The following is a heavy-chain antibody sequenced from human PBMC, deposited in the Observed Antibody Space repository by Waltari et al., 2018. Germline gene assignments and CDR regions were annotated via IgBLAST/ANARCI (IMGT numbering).Heavy chain of an antibody. CDR2: ISGSGGST. V-gene: IGHV3-23*01. CDR3: AARVQGGFFDY. Sequence: VQLQESGPGLVKPSETLSLTCAVSGYSISSGYYWGWIRQPPGKGLEWVSAISGSGGSTYYADSVKGRFTISRDNSKNTLYLQMNSLRAEDTAVYYCAARVQGGFFDYWGQGTLVTVSS. CDR1: GYSISSGYY. J-gene: IGHJ4*02. D-gene: IGHD3-10*01.